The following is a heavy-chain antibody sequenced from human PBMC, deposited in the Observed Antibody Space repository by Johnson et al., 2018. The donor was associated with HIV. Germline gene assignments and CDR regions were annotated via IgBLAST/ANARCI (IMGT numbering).Heavy chain of an antibody. Sequence: VQLVESGGGLVQPGRSLRLSCAASGFTFSSYAMSWVRQAPGKGLEWVSAISGSGGSTYYADSVKGRFTISRDNSKNTLYMQMSSLRTEDTAVYYCARARAIVVNPWGQGTMVTVSS. V-gene: IGHV3-23*04. D-gene: IGHD3-22*01. J-gene: IGHJ3*01. CDR2: ISGSGGST. CDR3: ARARAIVVNP. CDR1: GFTFSSYA.